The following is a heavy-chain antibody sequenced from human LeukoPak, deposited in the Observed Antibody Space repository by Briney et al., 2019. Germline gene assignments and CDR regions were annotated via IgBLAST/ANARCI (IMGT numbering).Heavy chain of an antibody. J-gene: IGHJ4*02. Sequence: GASVKVSCKASGFTFTDYYLHWVRQAPGQGLEWMGRINPNSGGTNYAQKFQGRVTMTRDTSISTAYMELSRLRSDDTAMYYCARDKRGYSYGPAEGDYWGQGTLVTVSS. CDR3: ARDKRGYSYGPAEGDY. D-gene: IGHD5-18*01. CDR2: INPNSGGT. V-gene: IGHV1-2*06. CDR1: GFTFTDYY.